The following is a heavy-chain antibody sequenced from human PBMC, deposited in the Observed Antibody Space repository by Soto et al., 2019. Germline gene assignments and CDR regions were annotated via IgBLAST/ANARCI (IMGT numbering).Heavy chain of an antibody. CDR2: IYSGGST. J-gene: IGHJ4*02. CDR1: GFTVSSNY. Sequence: GGSLRLSCAASGFTVSSNYMSWVRQAPGKGLEWVSVIYSGGSTYYADSVKGRFTISRDNSKNTLYLQMNSLRAEDTAVYYCARGGYCSGGSCYGGGYFDYCGQGTLVTVSS. V-gene: IGHV3-66*01. CDR3: ARGGYCSGGSCYGGGYFDY. D-gene: IGHD2-15*01.